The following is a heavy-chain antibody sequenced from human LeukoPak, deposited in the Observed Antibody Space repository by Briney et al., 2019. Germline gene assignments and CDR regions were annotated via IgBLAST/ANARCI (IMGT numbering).Heavy chain of an antibody. V-gene: IGHV3-11*01. Sequence: GGSLRLSCAASGFTFGDYYMTWIRQAPGKGLEWVSYISNSGNTIKEADSVKGRFTISGDNAQNSLFLQMKSLRAEDTAVYYCARYRVITNDYFDSWGQGTLVTVSS. CDR3: ARYRVITNDYFDS. CDR2: ISNSGNTI. CDR1: GFTFGDYY. J-gene: IGHJ4*02. D-gene: IGHD3-16*01.